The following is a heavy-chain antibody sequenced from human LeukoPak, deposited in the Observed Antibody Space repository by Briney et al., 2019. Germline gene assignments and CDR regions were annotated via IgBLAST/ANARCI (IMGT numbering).Heavy chain of an antibody. D-gene: IGHD1-1*01. CDR3: ARGFERRYYYYGMDV. J-gene: IGHJ6*02. CDR2: INHSGST. CDR1: GGSFSGYY. V-gene: IGHV4-34*01. Sequence: PSETLSLTCAVYGGSFSGYYWSWIRQPPGKGLEWIGEINHSGSTNYNPSLKSRVTISVDTSKNQFSLKLSSVTAADTAVYYCARGFERRYYYYGMDVWGQGTTVTVSS.